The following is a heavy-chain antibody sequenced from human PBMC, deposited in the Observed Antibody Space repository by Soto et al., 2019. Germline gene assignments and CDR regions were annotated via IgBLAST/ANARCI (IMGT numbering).Heavy chain of an antibody. V-gene: IGHV4-59*01. D-gene: IGHD6-25*01. Sequence: SETLSLTCTVSGGSISSYYWSWIRQPPGKGLEWIGYIYYSGSTNYNPSLKSRVTISVDTSKNQFSLKLSSVTAADTAVYYCAREGAAGDYYYYGMDVWGQGTTVTVSS. CDR1: GGSISSYY. CDR2: IYYSGST. J-gene: IGHJ6*02. CDR3: AREGAAGDYYYYGMDV.